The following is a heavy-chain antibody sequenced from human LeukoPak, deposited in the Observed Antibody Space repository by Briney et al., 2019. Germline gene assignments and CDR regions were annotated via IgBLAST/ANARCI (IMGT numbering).Heavy chain of an antibody. CDR3: AKDVGIAVAGTLYNWFDP. CDR2: INSDGSST. J-gene: IGHJ5*02. Sequence: GSLRLSCAASGFTFSSHWMHWVRQVPGKGLVWVSRINSDGSSTSYADSVKGRFTISRDNAKNTLYLQMNSLRAEDTAVYYCAKDVGIAVAGTLYNWFDPWGQGTLVTVSS. V-gene: IGHV3-74*01. D-gene: IGHD6-19*01. CDR1: GFTFSSHW.